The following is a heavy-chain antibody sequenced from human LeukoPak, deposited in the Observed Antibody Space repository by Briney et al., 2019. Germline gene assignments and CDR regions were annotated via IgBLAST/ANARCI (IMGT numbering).Heavy chain of an antibody. D-gene: IGHD4-23*01. Sequence: GGSLRLSCAASGFTFSGSAMHWLRQASGKGLEWVGRIRSKANSYATAYAASVKGRFTISRDDSKNTAYLQMNSLKTEDTAVYYCARSYGGNSGVWFDPWGQGTLVTVSS. CDR3: ARSYGGNSGVWFDP. CDR2: IRSKANSYAT. V-gene: IGHV3-73*01. CDR1: GFTFSGSA. J-gene: IGHJ5*02.